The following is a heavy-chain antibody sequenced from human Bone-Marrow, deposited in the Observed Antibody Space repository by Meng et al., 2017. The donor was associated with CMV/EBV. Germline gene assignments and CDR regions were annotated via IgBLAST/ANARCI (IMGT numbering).Heavy chain of an antibody. J-gene: IGHJ5*02. D-gene: IGHD3-3*01. CDR1: GYTFTSYD. Sequence: ASVKVSCKASGYTFTSYDINWVRQATGQGLEWMGWMNPNSGNTGYAQKFQGRVTMTRNTSISTAYMELSSLRSEDTDVYYCARGGGGGTYYDFWSGYLPNWFDPWGQGTLVTVSS. CDR2: MNPNSGNT. V-gene: IGHV1-8*01. CDR3: ARGGGGGTYYDFWSGYLPNWFDP.